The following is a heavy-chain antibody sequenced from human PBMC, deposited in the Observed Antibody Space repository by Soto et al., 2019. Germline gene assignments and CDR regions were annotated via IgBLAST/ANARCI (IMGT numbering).Heavy chain of an antibody. CDR1: GDTFRNFA. V-gene: IGHV1-69*01. CDR2: TNPMFIEP. CDR3: SRETHSTGWGIHDFYRMDV. D-gene: IGHD3-3*01. Sequence: QMRLVQSGAEVQKPGSSVKVSCKASGDTFRNFAFSWVRRAPGQGLVWLGGTNPMFIEPDYAQKFRDRITIVADEPTSTVYLELPSLRSEATGVYVCSRETHSTGWGIHDFYRMDVGGQATTLTVTS. J-gene: IGHJ6*02.